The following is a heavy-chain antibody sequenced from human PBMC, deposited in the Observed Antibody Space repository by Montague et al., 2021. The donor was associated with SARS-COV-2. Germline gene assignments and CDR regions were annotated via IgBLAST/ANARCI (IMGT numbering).Heavy chain of an antibody. CDR1: GGSFSGNY. CDR3: ARGLPVTTLFYYFGMDV. V-gene: IGHV4-34*01. CDR2: INHYGST. D-gene: IGHD4-17*01. Sequence: SETLSLTCAVYGGSFSGNYWGWIRQPPGKGLEWIGEINHYGSTNYNPSLKSRVTMSVDTSKNQFSLKPSSVTAADTAVYYCARGLPVTTLFYYFGMDVWGQGTTVTVSS. J-gene: IGHJ6*02.